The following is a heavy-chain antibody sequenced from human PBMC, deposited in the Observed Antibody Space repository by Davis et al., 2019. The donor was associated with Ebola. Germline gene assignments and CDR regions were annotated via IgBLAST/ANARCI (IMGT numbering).Heavy chain of an antibody. J-gene: IGHJ5*02. D-gene: IGHD6-6*01. CDR2: IYYSGNT. CDR1: GGSISSYY. Sequence: GSLRLSCTVSGGSISSYYWSWIRQPPGKGLEWIGYIYYSGNTNYNPSLKSRVTISVDTSKNQFSLKLSSVTAADTAVYYCARHSSSSRGWFDPWGQGTLVTVSS. CDR3: ARHSSSSRGWFDP. V-gene: IGHV4-59*08.